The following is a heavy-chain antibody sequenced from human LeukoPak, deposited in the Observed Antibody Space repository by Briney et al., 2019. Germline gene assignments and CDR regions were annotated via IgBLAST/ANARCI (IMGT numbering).Heavy chain of an antibody. CDR2: IRSKANSYAT. CDR3: TSHCGGDCYPS. CDR1: GFTFSSYA. D-gene: IGHD2-21*02. Sequence: GGSLRLSCAASGFTFSSYAMSWVRQAPGKGLEWVGRIRSKANSYATAYAASVKGRFTISRDDSKNTAYLQMNSLKTEDTAVYYCTSHCGGDCYPSWGQGTLVTVSS. V-gene: IGHV3-73*01. J-gene: IGHJ4*02.